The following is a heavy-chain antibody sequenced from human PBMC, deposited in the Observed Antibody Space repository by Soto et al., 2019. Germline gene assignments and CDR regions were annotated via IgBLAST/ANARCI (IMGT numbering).Heavy chain of an antibody. Sequence: SVKVSCKASGCTFSSYAISCVRQAPGQVLEWMGGIIPIFGTANYAQKFQGRVTITADKSTSTAYMELSSLRSEDTAVYYCAAGCSSTSCYRGGWFDPWGQGTLVTVSS. CDR1: GCTFSSYA. CDR2: IIPIFGTA. CDR3: AAGCSSTSCYRGGWFDP. J-gene: IGHJ5*02. V-gene: IGHV1-69*06. D-gene: IGHD2-2*02.